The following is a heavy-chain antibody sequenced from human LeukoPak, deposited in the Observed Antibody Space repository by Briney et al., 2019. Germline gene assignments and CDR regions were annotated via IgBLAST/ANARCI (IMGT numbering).Heavy chain of an antibody. V-gene: IGHV1-18*01. J-gene: IGHJ4*02. CDR1: GYTFTSYG. Sequence: ASVKVSCKASGYTFTSYGISWVRQAPRQGLEWMGWISAYNGNTNYAQKLQGRVTMTTDTSTSTAYMELRSLRSDDTAVYYCAIEVATGPLGYWGQGTLVTVSS. CDR3: AIEVATGPLGY. CDR2: ISAYNGNT. D-gene: IGHD5-12*01.